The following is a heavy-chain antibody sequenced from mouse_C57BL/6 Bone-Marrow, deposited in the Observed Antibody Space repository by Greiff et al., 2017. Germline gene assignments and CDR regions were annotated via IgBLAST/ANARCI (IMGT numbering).Heavy chain of an antibody. V-gene: IGHV1-5*01. D-gene: IGHD1-1*01. Sequence: EVQLQQSGTVLARPGASVKMSCKTSGYTFTSYWMHWVKQRPGQGLEWIGAIYPGNSGTSYNQKFKGKAKLTAVTSASTAYMELSSLTNEDSAVYYCTLCCSSYGYFDYWGQGTTLTVSS. CDR2: IYPGNSGT. J-gene: IGHJ2*01. CDR3: TLCCSSYGYFDY. CDR1: GYTFTSYW.